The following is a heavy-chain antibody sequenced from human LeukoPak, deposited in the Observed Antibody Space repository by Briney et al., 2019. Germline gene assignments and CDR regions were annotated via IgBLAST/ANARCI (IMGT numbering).Heavy chain of an antibody. CDR1: GDSISSGGYS. D-gene: IGHD3-22*01. J-gene: IGHJ4*02. V-gene: IGHV4-30-2*01. Sequence: PSETLSLTCAVSGDSISSGGYSWRWIRQPPGKGLEWIVYIYHSGSTYYNPALKNQLTISVDRSKNQFSLKLSSVTAADTAVYYCARGGYYDSSGYQGIDYWGQGTLVTVSS. CDR2: IYHSGST. CDR3: ARGGYYDSSGYQGIDY.